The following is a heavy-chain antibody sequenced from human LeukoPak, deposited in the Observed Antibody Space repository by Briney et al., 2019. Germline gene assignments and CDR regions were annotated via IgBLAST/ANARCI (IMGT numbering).Heavy chain of an antibody. J-gene: IGHJ4*02. Sequence: GGSLRLSCAASRFIFSNYAMHWVRQAPGKGLDWVAVISYHGRDQFYADSVKGRFTISRDSSKDTLYLQMNSLRTEDTAVYYCVRQDCSGGXCYLDYWGXGALVTVSS. V-gene: IGHV3-30*04. CDR2: ISYHGRDQ. CDR3: VRQDCSGGXCYLDY. D-gene: IGHD2-15*01. CDR1: RFIFSNYA.